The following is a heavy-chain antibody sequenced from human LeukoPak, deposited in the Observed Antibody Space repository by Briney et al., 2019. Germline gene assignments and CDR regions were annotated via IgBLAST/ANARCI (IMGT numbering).Heavy chain of an antibody. Sequence: GASLKVSCKASGYTFTSYDINWVRQASGQGVEWMGWINPNSGNTGFTQKFQGRVTVTRSTSISTAYMELSSLTSDDTAVYYCARTSTGTRGGYDVWGQGTLVTVSS. V-gene: IGHV1-8*01. CDR3: ARTSTGTRGGYDV. J-gene: IGHJ4*02. CDR2: INPNSGNT. D-gene: IGHD1-1*01. CDR1: GYTFTSYD.